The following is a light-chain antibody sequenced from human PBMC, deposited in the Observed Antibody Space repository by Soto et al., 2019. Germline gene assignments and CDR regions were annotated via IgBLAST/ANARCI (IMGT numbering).Light chain of an antibody. Sequence: DILMTQSPSTLSASVGDRVTIICRASQSIRSWLAWYQQKPGKAPKLLIYTASSLESGVPSRFSGSGSGTEFTLTISSLQPDDFATYCWQQYNSYPWTFGRGTKVEIK. CDR3: QQYNSYPWT. J-gene: IGKJ1*01. CDR1: QSIRSW. CDR2: TAS. V-gene: IGKV1-5*03.